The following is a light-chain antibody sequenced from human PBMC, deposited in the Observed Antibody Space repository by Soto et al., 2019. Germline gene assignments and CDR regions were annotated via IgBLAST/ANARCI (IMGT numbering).Light chain of an antibody. J-gene: IGLJ1*01. CDR2: DSN. Sequence: QSVLTQPPSASGTPGQRVTISCSGSSSNIGSNYVYCYQQLPGAAPKLLIYDSNKRPSGIPDRFSGSKSGTSATLGISGLQTGDEADYYCGTWDSSLSAYVFGTGTKVTVL. CDR3: GTWDSSLSAYV. V-gene: IGLV1-51*01. CDR1: SSNIGSNY.